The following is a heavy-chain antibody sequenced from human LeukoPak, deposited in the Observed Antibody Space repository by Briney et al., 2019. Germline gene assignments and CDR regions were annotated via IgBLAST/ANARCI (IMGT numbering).Heavy chain of an antibody. CDR3: ARRGYSSSWYLYMDV. D-gene: IGHD6-13*01. CDR1: GFTFSSYA. V-gene: IGHV3-23*01. Sequence: PGGYLRLSCAASGFTFSSYAMSWVRQAPGKGLEWVSAISGSGGSTYYADSVKGRFTISRDNSKNTLYLQMNSLRAEDTAVYYCARRGYSSSWYLYMDVWGKGTTVTVSS. CDR2: ISGSGGST. J-gene: IGHJ6*03.